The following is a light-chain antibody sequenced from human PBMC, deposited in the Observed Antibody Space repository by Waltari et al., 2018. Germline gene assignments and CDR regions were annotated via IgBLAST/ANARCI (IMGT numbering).Light chain of an antibody. CDR2: RNN. CDR3: AAWDDSLSASV. J-gene: IGLJ2*01. V-gene: IGLV1-47*01. Sequence: QSVLTQPPSASGTPGQRVTISCSGSSSNIGSNYVYWYQQLPGTAPTHLIYRNNRRPSGVPDRFSGSKSGTSASLAISGLRSEDEADYYCAAWDDSLSASVFGGGTKLTVL. CDR1: SSNIGSNY.